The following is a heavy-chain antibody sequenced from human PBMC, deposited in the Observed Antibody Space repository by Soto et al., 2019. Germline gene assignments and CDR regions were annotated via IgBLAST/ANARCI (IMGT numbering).Heavy chain of an antibody. V-gene: IGHV1-58*01. D-gene: IGHD1-26*01. J-gene: IGHJ4*02. Sequence: QMQLVQSGPEVKKPGTSVKVSCKASGFTFTSAAVQWVRQARGQRLEWIGWIVVGSGNTNYAQKFQERVTITRDMSTSTAYMELSSLRSEDTAVYYCAASEGDGHLWGFDYWGQGTLVTVSS. CDR3: AASEGDGHLWGFDY. CDR2: IVVGSGNT. CDR1: GFTFTSAA.